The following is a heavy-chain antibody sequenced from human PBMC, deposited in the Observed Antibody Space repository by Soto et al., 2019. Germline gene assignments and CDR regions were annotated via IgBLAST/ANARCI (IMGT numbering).Heavy chain of an antibody. V-gene: IGHV3-21*01. J-gene: IGHJ4*02. CDR2: ISSTSSYT. Sequence: SGFTFDDYAMHWVRQAPGKGLEWVSSISSTSSYTHYADSVKGRFTISRDNANNSLFLQMNSLRAEDTAVYYCARDLALAGNYWGQGALVTVSS. CDR1: GFTFDDYA. D-gene: IGHD6-19*01. CDR3: ARDLALAGNY.